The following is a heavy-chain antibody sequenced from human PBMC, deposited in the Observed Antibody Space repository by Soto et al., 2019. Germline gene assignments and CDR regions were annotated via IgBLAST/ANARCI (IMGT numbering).Heavy chain of an antibody. J-gene: IGHJ5*02. Sequence: GGSLRLSCAASGFTFSSYWMSWVRQAPGKGLEWVANIKQDGSEKYYVDSVKGRFTISRDNAKNSLYLQMNSLRAEDTAVYYCARGFSYWFFGVDRPWGQGTLVTVSS. CDR3: ARGFSYWFFGVDRP. CDR2: IKQDGSEK. CDR1: GFTFSSYW. V-gene: IGHV3-7*05. D-gene: IGHD3-3*01.